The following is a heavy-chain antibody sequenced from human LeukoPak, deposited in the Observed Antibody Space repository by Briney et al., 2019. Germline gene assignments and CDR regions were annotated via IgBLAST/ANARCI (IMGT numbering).Heavy chain of an antibody. CDR1: GGSISSSSYY. J-gene: IGHJ4*02. D-gene: IGHD4-11*01. V-gene: IGHV4-39*07. CDR2: IYYSGST. Sequence: SETLSLTCTVSGGSISSSSYYWGWLRQPPGKGLEWIGSIYYSGSTYYNPSLKSRVTISVDTSKNQFSLKLSSVTAADTAVYYCARPGYGNSTPDYWGQGTLVTVSS. CDR3: ARPGYGNSTPDY.